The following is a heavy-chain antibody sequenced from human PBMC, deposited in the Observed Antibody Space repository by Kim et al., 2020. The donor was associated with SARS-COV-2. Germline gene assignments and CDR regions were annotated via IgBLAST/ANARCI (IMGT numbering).Heavy chain of an antibody. D-gene: IGHD2-2*01. J-gene: IGHJ6*02. V-gene: IGHV3-15*01. Sequence: GGSLRLSCAASGFTFSNAWMSWVRQAPGKGLEWVGRIKSKTDGGTTDYAAPVKGRFTISRDDSKNTLYLQINSLKTEDTAVYYCTTDSVVPAAMGEGMDVWGQGTTVTVSS. CDR3: TTDSVVPAAMGEGMDV. CDR1: GFTFSNAW. CDR2: IKSKTDGGTT.